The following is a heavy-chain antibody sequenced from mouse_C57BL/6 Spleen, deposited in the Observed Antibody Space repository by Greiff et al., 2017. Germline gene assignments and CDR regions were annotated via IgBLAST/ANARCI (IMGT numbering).Heavy chain of an antibody. CDR2: IYPGDGDT. CDR3: ARDHYYGSSTAWFAY. Sequence: ESGAELVKPGASVKISCKASGYAFSSYWMNWVKQRPGKGLEWIGQIYPGDGDTNYNGKFKGKATLTADKSSSTAYMQLSSLTSEDSAVYFCARDHYYGSSTAWFAYWGQGTLVTVSA. J-gene: IGHJ3*01. CDR1: GYAFSSYW. D-gene: IGHD1-1*01. V-gene: IGHV1-80*01.